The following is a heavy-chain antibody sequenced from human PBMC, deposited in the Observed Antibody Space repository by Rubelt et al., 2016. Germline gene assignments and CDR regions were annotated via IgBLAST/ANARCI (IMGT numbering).Heavy chain of an antibody. J-gene: IGHJ5*02. D-gene: IGHD4-11*01. CDR1: GFTFSSYG. CDR2: ISYDGSNK. Sequence: QVQLVESGGGVVQPGRSLRLSCAASGFTFSSYGMHWVRQAPGKGLEWVAVISYDGSNKYYADSVKGRFTISRDNSKNTLYLQMNSLRAEDTAVYYCAKEWDSNYGFDPWGQGTLGTVSS. V-gene: IGHV3-30*18. CDR3: AKEWDSNYGFDP.